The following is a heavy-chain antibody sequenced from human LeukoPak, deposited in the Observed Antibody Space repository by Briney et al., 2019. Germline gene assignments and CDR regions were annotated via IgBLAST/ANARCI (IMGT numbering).Heavy chain of an antibody. CDR2: MSPDSGYT. CDR3: EIYTGYDSF. J-gene: IGHJ4*02. V-gene: IGHV1-8*01. D-gene: IGHD5-12*01. CDR1: GYTFTSYD. Sequence: GASVKVPCKASGYTFTSYDINWVRQATGQGLEWMGWMSPDSGYTGYAQTFQGRVTLTRNTSVSTAFMELSSLRSEDTAVYYCEIYTGYDSFWGQGTLVTVSS.